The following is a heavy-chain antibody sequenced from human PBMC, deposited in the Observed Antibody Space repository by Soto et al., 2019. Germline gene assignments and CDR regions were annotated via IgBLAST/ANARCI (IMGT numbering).Heavy chain of an antibody. CDR3: AKQKMVPWAVDYGGNSADY. D-gene: IGHD4-17*01. V-gene: IGHV3-23*01. J-gene: IGHJ4*02. CDR1: GFTFRSYS. CDR2: ISGSGGST. Sequence: TGGSLGLSWAASGFTFRSYSMIWVRHAPGKGLEWVSAISGSGGSTYYADSVKGRFTISRDNSKNTLYLQMNSLRAEDTAVYYCAKQKMVPWAVDYGGNSADYWGQGTLVTVSS.